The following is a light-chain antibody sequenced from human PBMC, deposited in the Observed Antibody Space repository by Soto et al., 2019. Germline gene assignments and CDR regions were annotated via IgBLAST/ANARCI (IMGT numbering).Light chain of an antibody. J-gene: IGKJ2*01. V-gene: IGKV1D-12*01. CDR3: QQCHSFPHT. CDR1: QDIGTW. Sequence: DIQMTQSPSSVSASIGVRVTVTCRAGQDIGTWLAWYQQKPGNAPKLLIPVASKLESGVPSRFSGSGSGTHFTLTISSLQPEDLATYYCQQCHSFPHTFGQGTKVDIK. CDR2: VAS.